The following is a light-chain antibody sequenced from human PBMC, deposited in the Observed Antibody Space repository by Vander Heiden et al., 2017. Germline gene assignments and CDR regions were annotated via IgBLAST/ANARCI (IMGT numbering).Light chain of an antibody. CDR1: QSVSSSY. CDR2: GAS. Sequence: EIVLTQSPGTLSLSPGERATLSCRASQSVSSSYLAWYQQKPGQAPRLLIYGASSRATGIPDRCSGSGSGTDFTLNISRLELEDFAVYYCQQYGSSPLTFGGGTKVEIK. V-gene: IGKV3-20*01. J-gene: IGKJ4*01. CDR3: QQYGSSPLT.